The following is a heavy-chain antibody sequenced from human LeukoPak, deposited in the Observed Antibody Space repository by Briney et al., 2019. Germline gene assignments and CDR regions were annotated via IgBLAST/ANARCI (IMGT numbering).Heavy chain of an antibody. D-gene: IGHD3-10*01. CDR3: AKDGNYYGSGSYLNY. CDR1: GFTFSSYG. J-gene: IGHJ4*02. CDR2: ISYDGSNK. Sequence: GGSLRLSCAAPGFTFSSYGMHWVRQAPGKGLEWVAVISYDGSNKYYGDSVKGRFTISRDNSKNTVYLQMDSLRAEDTAVYYCAKDGNYYGSGSYLNYWGQGTLVTVSS. V-gene: IGHV3-30*18.